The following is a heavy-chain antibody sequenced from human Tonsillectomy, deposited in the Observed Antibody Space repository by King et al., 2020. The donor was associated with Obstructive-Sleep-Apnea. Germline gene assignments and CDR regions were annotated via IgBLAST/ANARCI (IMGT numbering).Heavy chain of an antibody. D-gene: IGHD3-10*01. V-gene: IGHV4-34*01. CDR2: INHSGST. CDR3: AREKGYYYGSGSYYRYFDY. CDR1: GGSFSGYY. Sequence: VQLQQWGAGLLKPSETLSLTCAVYGGSFSGYYWSWIRQPPGKGLEWIGEINHSGSTNYNPSLKSRVTISVDTSKNQFSLKLSSVTAADTAVYYCAREKGYYYGSGSYYRYFDYWGQGTLVTVSS. J-gene: IGHJ4*02.